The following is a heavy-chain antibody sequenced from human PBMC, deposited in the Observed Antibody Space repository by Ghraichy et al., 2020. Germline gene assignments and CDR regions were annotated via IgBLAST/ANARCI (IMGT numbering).Heavy chain of an antibody. CDR3: ARIYYYETSGYYYEGYYFDY. CDR1: GYTLTSNG. V-gene: IGHV1-18*01. J-gene: IGHJ4*02. D-gene: IGHD3-22*01. CDR2: ISAYNGNT. Sequence: ASVKVSCKASGYTLTSNGMSWVRQAPGQGLEWMGWISAYNGNTQYAQKFRGRVTITTDTSTSTAYMELRSLRSDDTAVYYCARIYYYETSGYYYEGYYFDYWGQGTLVTVSS.